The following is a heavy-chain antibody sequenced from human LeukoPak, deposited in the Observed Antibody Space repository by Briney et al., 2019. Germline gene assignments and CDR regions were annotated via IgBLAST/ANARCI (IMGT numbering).Heavy chain of an antibody. J-gene: IGHJ5*02. CDR3: ARGHVWFDP. Sequence: PGGSLRLSCAATGFTFHGYVMHWVRQAPGKGLEWVSLISGDGSERYYVDSVKGRFTISRDNAKNSLYLQMNSLRAEDMAVYYCARGHVWFDPWGQGTLVTVSS. CDR1: GFTFHGYV. CDR2: ISGDGSER. V-gene: IGHV3-43*02.